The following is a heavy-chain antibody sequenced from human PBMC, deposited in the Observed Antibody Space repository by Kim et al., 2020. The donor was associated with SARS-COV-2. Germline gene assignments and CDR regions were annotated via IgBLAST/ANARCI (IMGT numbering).Heavy chain of an antibody. CDR3: ARAETSMAATNVWYFDL. V-gene: IGHV3-13*01. D-gene: IGHD4-17*01. J-gene: IGHJ2*01. Sequence: VRGRFTISRDNAKNSLYLQMNTLRAGDTGVYYCARAETSMAATNVWYFDLWGRGTLVTVSS.